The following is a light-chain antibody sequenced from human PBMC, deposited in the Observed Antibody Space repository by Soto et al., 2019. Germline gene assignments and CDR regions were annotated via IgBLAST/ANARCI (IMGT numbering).Light chain of an antibody. CDR1: QTVSRN. J-gene: IGKJ5*01. V-gene: IGKV3-15*01. Sequence: EVVMTQSPATLSVSPGERATLSCRASQTVSRNLAWYQQRPGQAPRLLIYDISNRATGVPARFSGGGSGTEFTLTISSLQSEDFVVYYCQQYNSWPPITFGQGTRLEIK. CDR3: QQYNSWPPIT. CDR2: DIS.